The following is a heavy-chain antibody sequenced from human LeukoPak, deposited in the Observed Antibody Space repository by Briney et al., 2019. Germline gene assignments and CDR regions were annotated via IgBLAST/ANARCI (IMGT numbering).Heavy chain of an antibody. Sequence: SETLSLTCTVSGGSNSSYYLSWIRQAAGKGLEWIGRIYTSGSTNYNPSLKSRVTISVDMSNNQFSLNLTSGTGADTAVYYCARETGSSRWFDPWGQGTLVTVSS. CDR3: ARETGSSRWFDP. J-gene: IGHJ5*02. D-gene: IGHD1-26*01. V-gene: IGHV4-4*07. CDR2: IYTSGST. CDR1: GGSNSSYY.